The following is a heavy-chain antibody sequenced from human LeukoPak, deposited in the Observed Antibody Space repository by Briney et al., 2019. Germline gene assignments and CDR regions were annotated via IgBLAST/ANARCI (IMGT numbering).Heavy chain of an antibody. J-gene: IGHJ1*01. CDR1: GFTFSRYS. CDR2: IGGSGNDK. CDR3: VRADGSSGSSEYCQH. V-gene: IGHV3-21*01. D-gene: IGHD5-12*01. Sequence: GESLRLSCLATGFTFSRYSMLWVRQAPGKGLEWASCIGGSGNDKHYIDSVKGRFTISRDNAKNSLFLQMNSLTAEDTAVYYCVRADGSSGSSEYCQHCGQGTLVTVSS.